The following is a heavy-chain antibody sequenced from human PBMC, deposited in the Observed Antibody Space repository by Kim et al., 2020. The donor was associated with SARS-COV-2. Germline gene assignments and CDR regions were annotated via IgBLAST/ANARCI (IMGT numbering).Heavy chain of an antibody. CDR3: ARSFIVGVYYFDY. V-gene: IGHV3-30*04. CDR1: GFTFSSYA. Sequence: GGSLRLSCAASGFTFSSYAMHWVRQAPGKGLEWVAVISYDGSNKYYADSVKGRFTISRDNSKNTLYLQMNSLRAEDTAVYYCARSFIVGVYYFDYWGQGTLVTVSS. CDR2: ISYDGSNK. J-gene: IGHJ4*02. D-gene: IGHD1-26*01.